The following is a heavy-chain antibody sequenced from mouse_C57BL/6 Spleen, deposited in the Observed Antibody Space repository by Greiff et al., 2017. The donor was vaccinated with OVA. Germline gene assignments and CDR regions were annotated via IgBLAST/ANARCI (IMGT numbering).Heavy chain of an antibody. Sequence: QVQLKQSGAELVKPGASVKLSCKASGYTFTEYTIHWVKQRSGQGLEWIGWFYPGSGSIKYNEKFKDKATLTADKSSSTVYMELSRLTSEDSAVYFCARHEERDSYYSNYYAMDYWGQGTSVTVSS. D-gene: IGHD2-5*01. V-gene: IGHV1-62-2*01. CDR1: GYTFTEYT. CDR3: ARHEERDSYYSNYYAMDY. J-gene: IGHJ4*01. CDR2: FYPGSGSI.